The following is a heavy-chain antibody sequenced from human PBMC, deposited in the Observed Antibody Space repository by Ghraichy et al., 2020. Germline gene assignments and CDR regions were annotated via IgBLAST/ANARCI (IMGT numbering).Heavy chain of an antibody. CDR3: TIQLSSDDAFDI. CDR2: IRSKANSYAT. D-gene: IGHD5-18*01. CDR1: GFTFSGSA. V-gene: IGHV3-73*01. Sequence: GESLNISCAASGFTFSGSAMHWVRQASGKGLEWVGRIRSKANSYATAYAASVKGRFTISRDDSKNTAYLQMNSLKTEDTAVYYCTIQLSSDDAFDIWGQGTMVTVSS. J-gene: IGHJ3*02.